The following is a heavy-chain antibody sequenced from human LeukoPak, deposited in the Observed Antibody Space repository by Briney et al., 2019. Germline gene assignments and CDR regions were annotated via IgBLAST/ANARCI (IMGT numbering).Heavy chain of an antibody. CDR1: GFTFSSYG. CDR3: AKDPNRLLWFGELFSYYFDY. J-gene: IGHJ4*02. Sequence: PGRSLRLSCAASGFTFSSYGMHWVRQAPGKGLEWVAVISYDGSNKYYADSVKGRFTISRDNSKNTLYLQMNSLRAEDTAVYYCAKDPNRLLWFGELFSYYFDYWGQGTLVTVSS. V-gene: IGHV3-30*18. CDR2: ISYDGSNK. D-gene: IGHD3-10*01.